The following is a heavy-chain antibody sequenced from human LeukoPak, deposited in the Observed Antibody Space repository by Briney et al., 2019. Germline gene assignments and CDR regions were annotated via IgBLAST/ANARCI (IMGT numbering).Heavy chain of an antibody. CDR3: ARAGIAAAGSVNWFDP. CDR1: GGTFSSYA. D-gene: IGHD6-13*01. J-gene: IGHJ5*02. Sequence: SVKVSCKASGGTFSSYAISWMRQAPGQGLEWMGGINHMFGTANYAQKFQARVTITADKPASTASMELSSLRSEDTAVYYCARAGIAAAGSVNWFDPWGQGTLVTVSS. CDR2: INHMFGTA. V-gene: IGHV1-69*06.